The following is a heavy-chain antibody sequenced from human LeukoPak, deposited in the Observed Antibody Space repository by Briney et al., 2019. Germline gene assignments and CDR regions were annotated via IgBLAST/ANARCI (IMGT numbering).Heavy chain of an antibody. D-gene: IGHD2-15*01. V-gene: IGHV1-8*01. CDR1: RYTFTSYD. Sequence: ASVKVSCKASRYTFTSYDINWVRQATGQGLEWLGWMNPNSGNTGYAQKFQGRVTMTRNTSISTAYMELSSLRSEDTAVYHCARVLYCSGGSCYGRSGYSVYYFAYWGQGTLVTVSS. CDR3: ARVLYCSGGSCYGRSGYSVYYFAY. J-gene: IGHJ4*02. CDR2: MNPNSGNT.